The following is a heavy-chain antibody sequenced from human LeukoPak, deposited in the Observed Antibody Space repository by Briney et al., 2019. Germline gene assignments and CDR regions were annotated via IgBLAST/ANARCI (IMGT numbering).Heavy chain of an antibody. V-gene: IGHV1-69*13. CDR3: ASSPYSSGFAYCFDY. CDR1: GGTFSSYA. D-gene: IGHD6-19*01. CDR2: IIPIFGTA. Sequence: SVKVSCKASGGTFSSYAISWVRQAPGQGLEWMGGIIPIFGTANYAQKFQGRVTITADESTSTAYMELSSLRSEDTAVYYCASSPYSSGFAYCFDYWGQGTLVTVSS. J-gene: IGHJ4*02.